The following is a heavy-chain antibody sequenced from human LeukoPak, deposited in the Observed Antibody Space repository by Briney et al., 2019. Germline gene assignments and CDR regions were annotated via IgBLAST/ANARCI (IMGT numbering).Heavy chain of an antibody. Sequence: ASVKVSCKASGYTFTGYYMHWVRQAPGQGLEWMGWINPNSGGTIYAQKFQGRVTMTRDTSISTVYMELSRLRSDDTAVYYCARDRHYYGSGAQVDYWGQGTLVTVSS. CDR2: INPNSGGT. V-gene: IGHV1-2*02. J-gene: IGHJ4*02. D-gene: IGHD3-10*01. CDR1: GYTFTGYY. CDR3: ARDRHYYGSGAQVDY.